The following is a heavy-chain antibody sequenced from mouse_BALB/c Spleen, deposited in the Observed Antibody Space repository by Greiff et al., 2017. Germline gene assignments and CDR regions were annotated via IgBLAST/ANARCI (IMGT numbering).Heavy chain of an antibody. CDR1: GFTFSSFG. CDR2: ISSGSSTI. J-gene: IGHJ3*01. V-gene: IGHV5-17*02. CDR3: ARYYRYDGAWFAY. D-gene: IGHD2-14*01. Sequence: EVQVVESGGGLVQPGGSRKLSCAASGFTFSSFGMHWVRQAPEKGLEWVAYISSGSSTIYYADTVKGRFTISRDNPKNTLFLQMTSLRSEDTAMYYCARYYRYDGAWFAYWGQGTLVTVSA.